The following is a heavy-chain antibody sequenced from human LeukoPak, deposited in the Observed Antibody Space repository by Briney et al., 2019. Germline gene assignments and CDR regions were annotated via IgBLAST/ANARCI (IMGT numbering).Heavy chain of an antibody. J-gene: IGHJ4*02. Sequence: PGGSLRLSCAASGFTFSNAWMSWVRQAPGKGLEWVANIKQDGSEKYYVDSVKGRFTISRDNAKNSLYLQMNSLRADDTAVYYCARVGVYGDYGPDYWGQGTLVTVSS. CDR2: IKQDGSEK. CDR1: GFTFSNAW. CDR3: ARVGVYGDYGPDY. D-gene: IGHD4-17*01. V-gene: IGHV3-7*01.